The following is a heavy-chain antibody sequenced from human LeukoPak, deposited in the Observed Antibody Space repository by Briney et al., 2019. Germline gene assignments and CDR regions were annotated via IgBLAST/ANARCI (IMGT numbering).Heavy chain of an antibody. CDR2: IYYSGNT. CDR3: ARGPTRYYFDY. J-gene: IGHJ4*02. Sequence: SETLSLTCTVSGGSTTNYYWSWIRQPPGKGLEWIGYIYYSGNTNCNPSLMSRVTISVDTSNNQFSLNLSSVTAADTAVYYCARGPTRYYFDYWGQGTLVTVSS. V-gene: IGHV4-59*01. CDR1: GGSTTNYY.